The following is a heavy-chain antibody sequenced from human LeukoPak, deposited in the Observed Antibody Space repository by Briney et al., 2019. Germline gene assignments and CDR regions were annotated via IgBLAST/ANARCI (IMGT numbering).Heavy chain of an antibody. CDR2: ISSNGSST. Sequence: PGGSLRLSCSASGFTFSSYAMHWVRQAPGKGLEYVSAISSNGSSTYYADSVKGRFTISRDNSKNTLYLQMSSLRAEDTAVYYCVKTEDIVVVPAAMPFDYWGQGTLVTVSS. D-gene: IGHD2-2*01. V-gene: IGHV3-64D*06. CDR3: VKTEDIVVVPAAMPFDY. J-gene: IGHJ4*02. CDR1: GFTFSSYA.